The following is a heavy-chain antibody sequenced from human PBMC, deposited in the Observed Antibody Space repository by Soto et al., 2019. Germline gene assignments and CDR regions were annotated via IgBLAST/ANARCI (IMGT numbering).Heavy chain of an antibody. V-gene: IGHV4-61*01. CDR2: IYSSGST. J-gene: IGHJ3*02. CDR1: GGSVNSVNYY. Sequence: PSETLSLTCSVSGGSVNSVNYYWSWIRQPPGKGLEWIGYIYSSGSTNYNPSLKSRVTISVDTSKNQLSLRLNSVTTADTAVYYCATSPRFAFDIRGQGTMVTVSS. CDR3: ATSPRFAFDI.